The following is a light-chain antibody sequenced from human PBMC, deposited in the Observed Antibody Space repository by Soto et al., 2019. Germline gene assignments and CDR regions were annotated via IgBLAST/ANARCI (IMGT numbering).Light chain of an antibody. CDR2: AAS. J-gene: IGKJ5*01. V-gene: IGKV1-39*01. Sequence: DIQMTQSPSSLFASVGERVTITCRASQTVRTYLNWYQQRPGKAPTLLIYAASSLQSSVPPRFSGAGSGTDFTLTINGLQPEDFATYYCQQTFSTPITFGQGTRLE. CDR3: QQTFSTPIT. CDR1: QTVRTY.